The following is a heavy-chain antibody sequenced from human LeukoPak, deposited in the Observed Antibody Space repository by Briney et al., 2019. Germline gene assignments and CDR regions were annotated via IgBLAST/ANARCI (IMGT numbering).Heavy chain of an antibody. D-gene: IGHD1-26*01. CDR3: ASKGGSYVFDY. CDR1: GGTFSSYA. J-gene: IGHJ4*02. V-gene: IGHV1-3*01. CDR2: INAGNGNT. Sequence: ASVKVSCKASGGTFSSYAISWVRQAPGQRLEWMGWINAGNGNTKYSQKFQGRVTITRDTSASTAYMELSSLRSEDTAVYYCASKGGSYVFDYWGQGTLVTVSS.